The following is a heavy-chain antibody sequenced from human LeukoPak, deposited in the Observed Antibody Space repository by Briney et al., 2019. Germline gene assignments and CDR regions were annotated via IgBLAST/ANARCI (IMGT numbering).Heavy chain of an antibody. CDR2: IRSSGGDI. CDR1: GFTVSTFS. CDR3: ARVKAGSDKWVDP. V-gene: IGHV3-48*01. Sequence: PGGSVRLSCVGTGFTVSTFSMSWVRQAPGKGLEWISFIRSSGGDIYFADSVKGRFTISRDTAQNSVYLQMNSLRGDDTAVYYCARVKAGSDKWVDPWGQGTLVTV. D-gene: IGHD6-25*01. J-gene: IGHJ5*02.